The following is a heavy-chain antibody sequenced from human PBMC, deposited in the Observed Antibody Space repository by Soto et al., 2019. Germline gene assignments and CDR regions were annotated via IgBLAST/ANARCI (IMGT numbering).Heavy chain of an antibody. Sequence: GGSLRLSCAASGLTFSGSAMHWVRQASGKGLEWVGRIRSKPNNYATAYAASVKGRFTISRDDSKDTAYLQMDSLKTEDAAVYYCTRHPGYGDYNWFDPWGQGTLVTVSS. D-gene: IGHD4-17*01. CDR2: IRSKPNNYAT. V-gene: IGHV3-73*01. J-gene: IGHJ5*02. CDR1: GLTFSGSA. CDR3: TRHPGYGDYNWFDP.